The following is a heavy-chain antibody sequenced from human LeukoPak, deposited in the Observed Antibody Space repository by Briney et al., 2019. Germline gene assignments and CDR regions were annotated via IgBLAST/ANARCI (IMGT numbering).Heavy chain of an antibody. D-gene: IGHD3-22*01. V-gene: IGHV4-59*01. CDR2: VYYSGST. CDR1: GGSISTFY. J-gene: IGHJ4*02. CDR3: ARVDYDSSGYFDY. Sequence: PSETLSLTCTVSGGSISTFYWSWLRQPPGKQLEWIGYVYYSGSTNYNPSFKTRVTISVDTSKKQFSLKLSSVTPADTAVYYCARVDYDSSGYFDYWGQGTLVTVSS.